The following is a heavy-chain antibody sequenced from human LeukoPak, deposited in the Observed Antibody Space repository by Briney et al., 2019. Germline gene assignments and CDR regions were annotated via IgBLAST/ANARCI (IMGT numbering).Heavy chain of an antibody. D-gene: IGHD2-2*03. J-gene: IGHJ3*02. CDR2: ISSTTSYI. CDR3: ARVAIVAFDI. Sequence: GGSLRLSCAASGFTFSSYSMNWVRQAPGKGLEWVSSISSTTSYIYYADSVKGRFTISRDNAKNSLYLQMNSLRAEDTAVYYCARVAIVAFDIWGQGTMVTVSS. V-gene: IGHV3-21*01. CDR1: GFTFSSYS.